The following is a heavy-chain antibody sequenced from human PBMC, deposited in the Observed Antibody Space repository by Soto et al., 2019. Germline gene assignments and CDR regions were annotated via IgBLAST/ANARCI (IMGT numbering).Heavy chain of an antibody. D-gene: IGHD6-6*01. CDR2: IKQDGSEK. Sequence: PGGSLRLSCAASGFTFSSYWMSWVRQAPGKGLEWVANIKQDGSEKYYVDPVKGRFTISRDNAKNSLYLQMNSLRAEDTAVYYCAREGSSSEDYFDYWGQGTLVTVSS. J-gene: IGHJ4*02. V-gene: IGHV3-7*03. CDR3: AREGSSSEDYFDY. CDR1: GFTFSSYW.